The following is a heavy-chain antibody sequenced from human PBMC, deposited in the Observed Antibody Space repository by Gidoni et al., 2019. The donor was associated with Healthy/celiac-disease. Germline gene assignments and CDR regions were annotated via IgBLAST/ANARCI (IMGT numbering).Heavy chain of an antibody. CDR2: IGSSGGST. J-gene: IGHJ6*02. CDR1: GFTFSSYA. CDR3: VRGWSVRAMDV. V-gene: IGHV3-64D*06. Sequence: EVQLVESGGGLVQPGGSLRLSCSASGFTFSSYAMHWVRQAPGKGLECVSAIGSSGGSTYHADSVKGRFTISRDNSKNTLYLQMSSLRTEDTAVYYCVRGWSVRAMDVWGQGTTVTVSS. D-gene: IGHD3-3*01.